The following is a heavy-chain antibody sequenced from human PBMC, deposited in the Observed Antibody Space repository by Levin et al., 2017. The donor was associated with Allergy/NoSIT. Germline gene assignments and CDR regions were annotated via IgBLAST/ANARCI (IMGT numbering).Heavy chain of an antibody. J-gene: IGHJ4*02. Sequence: GESLKISCAASGFTFSSYSTNWVRQAPGKGLEWVSSISSSSSYIYYADSVKGRFTISRDNAKNSLYLQMNSLRAEDTAVYYCARDRGDIVATTAGFDYWGQGTLVTVSS. CDR3: ARDRGDIVATTAGFDY. CDR2: ISSSSSYI. CDR1: GFTFSSYS. V-gene: IGHV3-21*01. D-gene: IGHD5-12*01.